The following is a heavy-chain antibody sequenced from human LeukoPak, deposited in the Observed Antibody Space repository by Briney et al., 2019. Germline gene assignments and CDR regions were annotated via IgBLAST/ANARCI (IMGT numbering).Heavy chain of an antibody. CDR3: ARDRPNYYDSSGYLLLGGWFDP. V-gene: IGHV4-4*07. CDR2: IYTSGST. J-gene: IGHJ5*02. D-gene: IGHD3-22*01. CDR1: GGSISSYY. Sequence: SETLSLTCTVSGGSISSYYWSWIRQPAGKGLEWIGRIYTSGSTNYNLSLKSRVTMSVDTSKNQFSLKLSSVTAADTAVYYCARDRPNYYDSSGYLLLGGWFDPWGQGTLVTVSS.